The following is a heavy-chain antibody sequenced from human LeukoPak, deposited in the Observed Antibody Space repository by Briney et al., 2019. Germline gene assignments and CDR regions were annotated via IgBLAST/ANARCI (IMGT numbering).Heavy chain of an antibody. CDR2: IYPGDSDN. J-gene: IGHJ4*02. CDR1: GYRLTSYW. D-gene: IGHD4/OR15-4a*01. Sequence: GESLEISCKSSGYRLTSYWIGWVRPVSGKGLEWMGIIYPGDSDNRYSPSFQGQVPISADKSISTAYLQWSSLKASDTAMYYCATPDPTLTYFDYWGQGTLVTVSS. CDR3: ATPDPTLTYFDY. V-gene: IGHV5-51*06.